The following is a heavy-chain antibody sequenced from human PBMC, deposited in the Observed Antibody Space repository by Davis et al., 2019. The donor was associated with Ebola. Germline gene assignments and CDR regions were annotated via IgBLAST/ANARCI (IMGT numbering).Heavy chain of an antibody. CDR1: RFTFSSYA. CDR2: ISGSGGST. V-gene: IGHV3-23*01. J-gene: IGHJ4*02. D-gene: IGHD3-3*01. Sequence: GALKISCAASRFTFSSYAMSWVRQAPGKGLEWVSAISGSGGSTYYADSVKGRFTISRDNSKNTLYLQMNSLRAEDTAVYYCAKDVHQFFSGGYYWGQGTLVTVSS. CDR3: AKDVHQFFSGGYY.